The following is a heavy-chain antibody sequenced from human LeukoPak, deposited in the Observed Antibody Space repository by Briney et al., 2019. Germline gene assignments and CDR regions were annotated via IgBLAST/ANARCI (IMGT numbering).Heavy chain of an antibody. CDR3: VRANYFDY. CDR2: IYYSGST. J-gene: IGHJ4*02. CDR1: GGSISSYY. V-gene: IGHV4-59*01. Sequence: SETLSLTCTVSGGSISSYYWSWIRQPPGKGLEWIGYIYYSGSTNYNPSLKSRATISVDTSKNQFSLKLRSVTAADTAVYYCVRANYFDYWGQGTLVTVSS.